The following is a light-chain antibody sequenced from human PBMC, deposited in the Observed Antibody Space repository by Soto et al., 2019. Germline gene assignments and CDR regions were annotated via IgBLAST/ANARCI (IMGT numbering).Light chain of an antibody. CDR1: QSVSSSN. Sequence: EIVMTHTPGTLSVSPGERATLSCRASQSVSSSNLACYQQKPGHAPRLLIYGASTRATGIPGRFSGSGSGTEFTLTISSLQSEDFEIYYCQQYNNWPITFGQGTRLEIK. CDR3: QQYNNWPIT. CDR2: GAS. J-gene: IGKJ5*01. V-gene: IGKV3-15*01.